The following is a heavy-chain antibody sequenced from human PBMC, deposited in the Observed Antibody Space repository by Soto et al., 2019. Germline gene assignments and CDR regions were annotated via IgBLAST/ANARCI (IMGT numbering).Heavy chain of an antibody. D-gene: IGHD3-10*01. Sequence: SETLSLTCTVSGDSITSNSYFWAWIRQPPGKGLEWIGSIYYSGTTYYNPSLKSRVTISVDTSKNQFSLKLSSVTAADTAVYYCARYGSGSYYNVYYYYYGMDVWGQGTTVTVSS. CDR2: IYYSGTT. V-gene: IGHV4-39*01. CDR3: ARYGSGSYYNVYYYYYGMDV. J-gene: IGHJ6*02. CDR1: GDSITSNSYF.